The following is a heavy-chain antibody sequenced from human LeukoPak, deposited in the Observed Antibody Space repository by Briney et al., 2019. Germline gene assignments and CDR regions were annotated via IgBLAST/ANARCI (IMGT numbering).Heavy chain of an antibody. CDR1: GYTLTNYG. D-gene: IGHD2-2*02. CDR2: ISPYNGNT. J-gene: IGHJ6*02. Sequence: ASVKVSCKASGYTLTNYGLTWVRQAPGQGLEWMGWISPYNGNTYYVQKFQGRVTMTTDTSTTTAYMELRSLRSDDTAIYYCARDLDIVVVAAAVRHYGLDVWGQGTTVTVSS. V-gene: IGHV1-18*01. CDR3: ARDLDIVVVAAAVRHYGLDV.